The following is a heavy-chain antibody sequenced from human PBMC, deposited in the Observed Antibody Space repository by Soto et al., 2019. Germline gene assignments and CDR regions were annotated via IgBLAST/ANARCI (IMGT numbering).Heavy chain of an antibody. J-gene: IGHJ4*02. CDR3: ARAPCSGGSCYYRDYFDY. V-gene: IGHV3-33*01. CDR2: IWYDGSNK. Sequence: QVQLVESGGGVVQPGRSLRLSCAASGFTFSSYGMHWVRQAPGKGLEWAAVIWYDGSNKYYADSVKGRFTISRDNSKNTLYLQMNSLRAEDTAVYYCARAPCSGGSCYYRDYFDYWGQGTLVTVSS. D-gene: IGHD2-15*01. CDR1: GFTFSSYG.